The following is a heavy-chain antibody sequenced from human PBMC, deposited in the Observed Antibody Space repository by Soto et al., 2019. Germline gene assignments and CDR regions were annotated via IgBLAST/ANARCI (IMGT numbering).Heavy chain of an antibody. CDR3: ARCRLYDSSGYYLSKNWFDP. D-gene: IGHD3-22*01. V-gene: IGHV1-2*02. Sequence: ASVKVSCKASGYTFTGYYMHWVRQAPGQGLEWTGWINPNSGGTNYAQKFQGRVTMTRDTSISTAYMELSRLRSDDTAVYYCARCRLYDSSGYYLSKNWFDPWGQGTLVTVSS. J-gene: IGHJ5*02. CDR1: GYTFTGYY. CDR2: INPNSGGT.